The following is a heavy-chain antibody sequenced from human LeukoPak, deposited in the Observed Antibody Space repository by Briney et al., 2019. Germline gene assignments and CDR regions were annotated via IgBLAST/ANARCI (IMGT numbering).Heavy chain of an antibody. V-gene: IGHV4-39*07. CDR3: ARGYYGDYSGAFDI. Sequence: SSETLSLTCTVSGGSISSSSYYWGWIRQPPGKGLEWIGSLYYSGNTYYNPSLKSRVTISVDTSKNQFSLKLTSVTAADTAVYYCARGYYGDYSGAFDIWGQGTMVTVSS. CDR2: LYYSGNT. CDR1: GGSISSSSYY. J-gene: IGHJ3*02. D-gene: IGHD4-17*01.